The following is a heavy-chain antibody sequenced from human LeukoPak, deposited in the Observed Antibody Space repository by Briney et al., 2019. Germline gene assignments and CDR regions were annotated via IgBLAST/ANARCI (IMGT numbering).Heavy chain of an antibody. CDR3: VRHMEALDYSSSWYPLDC. CDR1: GGSISSSSYY. J-gene: IGHJ4*02. Sequence: SETLSLTCTVSGGSISSSSYYWGWIRQPPGKGLEWIGTIYYSGSTYYHPSLKSRVTISVDTSKNQFSLKLTSVTAADSAVYHCVRHMEALDYSSSWYPLDCWGQGTLVTVSS. V-gene: IGHV4-39*01. D-gene: IGHD6-13*01. CDR2: IYYSGST.